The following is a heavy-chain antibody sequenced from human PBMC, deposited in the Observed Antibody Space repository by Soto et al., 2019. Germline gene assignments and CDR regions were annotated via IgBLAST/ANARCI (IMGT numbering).Heavy chain of an antibody. D-gene: IGHD3-22*01. V-gene: IGHV1-46*01. CDR3: ARERGYDSSGYSPQFDY. CDR2: INPSGGST. CDR1: GYTFTSYY. J-gene: IGHJ4*02. Sequence: ASVKVSCKASGYTFTSYYMHWVRQAPGQGLEWMGIINPSGGSTSYAQKFQGRVTMTRDTSTSTVYMELSSLRSEDTAVYYCARERGYDSSGYSPQFDYGGKGTLVTVSS.